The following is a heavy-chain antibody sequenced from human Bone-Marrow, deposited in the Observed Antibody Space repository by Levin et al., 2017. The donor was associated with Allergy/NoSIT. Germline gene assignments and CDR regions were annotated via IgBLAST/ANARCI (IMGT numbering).Heavy chain of an antibody. CDR1: EVTFNTYV. Sequence: AGGSLRLSCVASEVTFNTYVVNWVRQAPGKGLEWISAISGGGGTIFYADSVKGRFTISRDNSKNTLYLQMSSLRAVDTAVYYCARSYQGSSYYGMDVWGQGTTVTVSS. V-gene: IGHV3-23*01. D-gene: IGHD2/OR15-2a*01. CDR2: ISGGGGTI. J-gene: IGHJ6*02. CDR3: ARSYQGSSYYGMDV.